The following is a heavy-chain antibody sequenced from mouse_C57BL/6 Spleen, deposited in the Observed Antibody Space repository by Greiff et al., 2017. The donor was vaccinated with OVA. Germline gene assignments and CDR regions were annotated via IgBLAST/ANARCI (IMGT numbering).Heavy chain of an antibody. V-gene: IGHV2-6-1*01. CDR3: ARHEESNYVVDY. Sequence: VHLVESGPGLVAPSQSLSITCTVSGFSLTSYGVHWVRQPPGKGLEWLVVILSDGSTTYTSALKSILSISKDNSKSQVLLKMNSHQTDDTAMYYCARHEESNYVVDYWGQGTSVTVSS. D-gene: IGHD2-5*01. CDR1: GFSLTSYG. CDR2: ILSDGST. J-gene: IGHJ4*01.